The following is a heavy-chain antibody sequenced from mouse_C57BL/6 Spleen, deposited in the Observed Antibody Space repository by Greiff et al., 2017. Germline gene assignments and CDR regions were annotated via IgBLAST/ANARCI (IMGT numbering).Heavy chain of an antibody. Sequence: EVQLQESEGGLVQPGSSMKLSCTASGFTFSDYYMAWVRQVPEKGLEWVANINYDGSSTYYLDSLKSRFIISRDNAKNILYLQMSSLKSEDTATYYCARDWDGDWYFDVWGTGTTVTVSS. CDR2: INYDGSST. CDR3: ARDWDGDWYFDV. D-gene: IGHD4-1*01. V-gene: IGHV5-16*01. CDR1: GFTFSDYY. J-gene: IGHJ1*03.